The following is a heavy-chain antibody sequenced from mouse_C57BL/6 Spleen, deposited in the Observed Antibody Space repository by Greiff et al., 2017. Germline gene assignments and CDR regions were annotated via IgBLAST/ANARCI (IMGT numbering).Heavy chain of an antibody. J-gene: IGHJ1*03. CDR1: GYTFTSYW. D-gene: IGHD4-1*01. V-gene: IGHV1-52*01. CDR3: ARQAGTWYFDV. Sequence: VQLQESGAELVRPGSSVKLSCKASGYTFTSYWMHWVKQRPIQGLEWIGNIDPSDSETHYNQKFKDKATLTVDKSSSTAYMQLSSLTSEDSAVYYCARQAGTWYFDVWGTGTTVTVSS. CDR2: IDPSDSET.